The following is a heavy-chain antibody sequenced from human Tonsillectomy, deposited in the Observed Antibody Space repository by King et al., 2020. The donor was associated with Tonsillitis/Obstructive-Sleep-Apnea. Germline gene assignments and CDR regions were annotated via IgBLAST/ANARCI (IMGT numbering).Heavy chain of an antibody. CDR2: IYHSGST. V-gene: IGHV4-4*02. D-gene: IGHD6-13*01. CDR3: ARVDSGVGSWFFDH. J-gene: IGHJ4*02. Sequence: VQLVESGPGLVKPSGTLSLTCAVSGASIRSSHWWSWVRQPPGKGLEWIGEIYHSGSTNYNPSLKSRVNISIDMSKSQLSLKRSSVTAAATAVYFCARVDSGVGSWFFDHWGQGTLVTVSS. CDR1: GASIRSSHW.